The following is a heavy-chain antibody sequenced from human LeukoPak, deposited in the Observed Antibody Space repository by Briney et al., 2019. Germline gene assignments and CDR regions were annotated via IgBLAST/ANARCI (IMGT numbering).Heavy chain of an antibody. CDR1: GGSFSGYY. V-gene: IGHV4-34*01. D-gene: IGHD3-22*01. Sequence: SETLSLTCAVYGGSFSGYYWSWIRQPPGKGLEWIGEINHSGSTNYNPSLKSRVTISVDTSKNQFSLKLSSVTAADTAVCYCARGSNNHYYHSNWKYYFDYWGQGTLVTVSS. CDR2: INHSGST. J-gene: IGHJ4*02. CDR3: ARGSNNHYYHSNWKYYFDY.